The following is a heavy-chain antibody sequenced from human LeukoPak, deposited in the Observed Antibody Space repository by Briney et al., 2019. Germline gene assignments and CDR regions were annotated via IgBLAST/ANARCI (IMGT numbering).Heavy chain of an antibody. CDR2: IYSGGST. Sequence: GGSLRLSCAASGFTVSSNYMSWVRQAPGKGLEWVSVIYSGGSTYYADSVKGRFTISRDNSKNTLYLQMNSLRAEDTAVYYCSRVGDEVIPYYYYMDVWGKGTTVTVSS. D-gene: IGHD3-16*01. CDR1: GFTVSSNY. CDR3: SRVGDEVIPYYYYMDV. J-gene: IGHJ6*03. V-gene: IGHV3-53*01.